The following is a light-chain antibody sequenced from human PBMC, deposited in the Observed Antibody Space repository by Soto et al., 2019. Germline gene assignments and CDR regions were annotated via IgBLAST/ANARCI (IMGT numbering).Light chain of an antibody. CDR1: QGVSSRY. J-gene: IGKJ1*01. CDR2: GAS. Sequence: EIVLTQSPGTLSLSPGERATLSCRASQGVSSRYLAWYQQIPGQAPRLLIYGASSRATGVPDRFSGSGSGTDFTLTISRLEPEDFAVYYCQQYGSSRWTFGHGTKVEIK. CDR3: QQYGSSRWT. V-gene: IGKV3-20*01.